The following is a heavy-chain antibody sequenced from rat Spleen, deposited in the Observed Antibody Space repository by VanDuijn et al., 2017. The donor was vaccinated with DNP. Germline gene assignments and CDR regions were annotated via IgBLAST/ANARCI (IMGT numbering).Heavy chain of an antibody. J-gene: IGHJ2*01. CDR1: GFTFSNYW. V-gene: IGHV5-58*01. CDR3: AKGGTEGDY. Sequence: EVQLVETGGGLVQPGRSLKLSCVASGFTFSNYWMYWIRQAPGKGLEWVASINTDGGRTYYPDSVKGRFTISRNNAENTVYMQMNSLRSEDTATYYWAKGGTEGDYWGQGVMVTVSS. CDR2: INTDGGRT. D-gene: IGHD1-11*01.